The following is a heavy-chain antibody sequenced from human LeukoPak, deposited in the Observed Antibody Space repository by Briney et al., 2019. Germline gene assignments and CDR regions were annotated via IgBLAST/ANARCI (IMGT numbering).Heavy chain of an antibody. CDR3: AKDRYCSSNSCHSYYDGLDV. D-gene: IGHD2-2*01. CDR2: ISSSTGRT. J-gene: IGHJ6*02. Sequence: GSLRLSCAASGFTFSSYAMSWVRQAPGKGLEWVSAISSSTGRTYYADSVKGRFTISRDNSKNTLYLQMNSLRAEDTAIYYCAKDRYCSSNSCHSYYDGLDVWGQGTTATLSS. CDR1: GFTFSSYA. V-gene: IGHV3-23*01.